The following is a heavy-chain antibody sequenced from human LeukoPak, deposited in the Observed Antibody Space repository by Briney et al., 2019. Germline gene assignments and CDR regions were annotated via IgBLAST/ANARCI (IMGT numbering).Heavy chain of an antibody. V-gene: IGHV1-18*01. CDR2: ISAYNGNT. Sequence: GASVKVSFKGSGYTFTSYGISGVRQAPGQGREGMGWISAYNGNTNYAQKLQGRVTLTTDPSTSTAYMELRSLRSDDTAVYYCARRGNWFDPWGQGTLVTVSS. CDR3: ARRGNWFDP. D-gene: IGHD3-16*01. CDR1: GYTFTSYG. J-gene: IGHJ5*02.